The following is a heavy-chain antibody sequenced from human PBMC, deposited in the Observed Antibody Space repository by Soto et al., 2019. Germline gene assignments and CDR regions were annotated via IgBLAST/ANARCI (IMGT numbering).Heavy chain of an antibody. CDR1: GFTFSSYG. V-gene: IGHV3-33*01. J-gene: IGHJ4*02. Sequence: VQLVESGGGVVQPGRSLRLSCAASGFTFSSYGMHWVRQAPGKGLEWVAVIWYDGSNKYYADSVKGRFTISRDNSKNTLYLQMNSLRAEDTAVYYCARGPDSSGWELYFDYWGQGTLVTVSS. D-gene: IGHD6-19*01. CDR2: IWYDGSNK. CDR3: ARGPDSSGWELYFDY.